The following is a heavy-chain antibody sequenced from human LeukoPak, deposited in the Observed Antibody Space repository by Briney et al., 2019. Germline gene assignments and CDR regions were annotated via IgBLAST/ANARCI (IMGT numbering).Heavy chain of an antibody. CDR1: GYTFTSYG. CDR2: ISAYNGNT. V-gene: IGHV1-18*01. CDR3: ARDWGLRYFDPNDAFDI. Sequence: GASVKVSCKASGYTFTSYGISWVRQAPGQGLEWMGWISAYNGNTNYALKLQGRVTMTTDTSTSTAYMELRSLRSDDTAVYYCARDWGLRYFDPNDAFDIWGQGTMVTVSS. J-gene: IGHJ3*02. D-gene: IGHD3-9*01.